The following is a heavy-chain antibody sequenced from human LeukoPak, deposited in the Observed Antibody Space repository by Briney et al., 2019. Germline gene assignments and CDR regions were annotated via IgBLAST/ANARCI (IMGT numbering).Heavy chain of an antibody. J-gene: IGHJ2*01. V-gene: IGHV1-24*01. CDR1: GYTLTELS. CDR2: FDPEDGET. Sequence: ASVKVSCKVSGYTLTELSMHWVRQAPGKGLEWMGGFDPEDGETIYAQKFQGRVTMTEDTSTDTAYMELSSLRSEDTAVYYCATAPRTPCGSCYYWYFDLWGRGTLVTVSS. CDR3: ATAPRTPCGSCYYWYFDL. D-gene: IGHD2-15*01.